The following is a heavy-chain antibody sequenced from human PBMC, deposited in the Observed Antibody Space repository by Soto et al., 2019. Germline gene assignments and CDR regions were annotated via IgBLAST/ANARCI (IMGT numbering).Heavy chain of an antibody. J-gene: IGHJ5*02. CDR1: SNSISSRY. Sequence: SVTLSRTCIVASNSISSRYWTSIRQPPGRGLEWIGYMSSSGSFNYNPSLESRVIISVDTSKNQFSLRLSSVTAADTAVYYCARAYYDTVGFGLDPWGQGALVTVS. CDR2: MSSSGSF. V-gene: IGHV4-59*11. CDR3: ARAYYDTVGFGLDP. D-gene: IGHD3-22*01.